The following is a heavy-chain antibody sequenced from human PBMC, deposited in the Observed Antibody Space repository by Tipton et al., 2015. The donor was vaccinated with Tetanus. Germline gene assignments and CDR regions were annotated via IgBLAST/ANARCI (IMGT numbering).Heavy chain of an antibody. CDR2: IIPIFGTA. Sequence: QSGPEVKKPGSSVKVSCKASGGTFSSYAISWVRQAPGQGLEWMGGIIPIFGTANYAQKFQGRVTITADKSTSTAYMELSSLRSEDTAVYYCATTSDGYSYGYFDYWGQGTLVTVSS. CDR3: ATTSDGYSYGYFDY. D-gene: IGHD5-18*01. V-gene: IGHV1-69*06. J-gene: IGHJ4*02. CDR1: GGTFSSYA.